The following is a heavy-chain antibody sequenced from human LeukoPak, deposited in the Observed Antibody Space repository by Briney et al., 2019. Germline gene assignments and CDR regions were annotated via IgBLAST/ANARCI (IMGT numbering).Heavy chain of an antibody. CDR2: IYYSGST. Sequence: PSQTLSLXCTVSGGSNSSGDYYWSWSRQPPGKGLEWIGYIYYSGSTYYNPSLKSRVTISVDTSKNQFSLKLSSVTAADTAVYYCARDPLGYCSSTSCPPDYWGQGTLVTVSS. D-gene: IGHD2-2*01. J-gene: IGHJ4*02. CDR1: GGSNSSGDYY. CDR3: ARDPLGYCSSTSCPPDY. V-gene: IGHV4-30-4*08.